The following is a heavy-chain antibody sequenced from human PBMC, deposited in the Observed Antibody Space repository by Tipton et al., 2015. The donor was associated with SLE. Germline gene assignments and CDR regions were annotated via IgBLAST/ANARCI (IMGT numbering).Heavy chain of an antibody. J-gene: IGHJ4*02. Sequence: SLRLTCAASGFTISTYDMHWVRQGTGKGLEWVSVIGIAGDTYYPDSVKGRFTISRENGKNSLHLQMNRLRAGDTAVYYCVRGQSATGEFDSWGQGTQVTVS. CDR1: GFTISTYD. CDR3: VRGQSATGEFDS. D-gene: IGHD3-16*01. CDR2: IGIAGDT. V-gene: IGHV3-13*01.